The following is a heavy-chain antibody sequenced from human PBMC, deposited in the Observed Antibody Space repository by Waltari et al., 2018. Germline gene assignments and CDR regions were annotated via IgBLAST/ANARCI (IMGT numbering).Heavy chain of an antibody. CDR2: INPNTGNT. V-gene: IGHV1-2*02. D-gene: IGHD6-13*01. Sequence: QVHLVQSGAEVKKPGASVKVSCKAYGYPLLGYHMHWVRQAPGQGLEWMGWINPNTGNTNYGQKFQGRVTLTRDTPNTTAYMELSGLTSDDTAVYYCARDRWAAERPYKWLDPWGQGTQVTVSS. CDR3: ARDRWAAERPYKWLDP. CDR1: GYPLLGYH. J-gene: IGHJ5*02.